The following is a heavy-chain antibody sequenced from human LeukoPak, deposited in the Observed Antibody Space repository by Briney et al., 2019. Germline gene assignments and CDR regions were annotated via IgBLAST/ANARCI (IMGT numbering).Heavy chain of an antibody. CDR1: GFTFSSYAM. CDR3: ARSPSGSSSRWFDR. V-gene: IGHV4-4*02. D-gene: IGHD1-26*01. Sequence: GSLRLSCAASGFTFSSYAMSWVRQAPGKGLEWIGEVYHSGTTNYKSSLKSRATISIDKSKNQFSLKLTSVTAADTAVYYCARSPSGSSSRWFDRWGQGTLVAVSS. J-gene: IGHJ5*02. CDR2: VYHSGTT.